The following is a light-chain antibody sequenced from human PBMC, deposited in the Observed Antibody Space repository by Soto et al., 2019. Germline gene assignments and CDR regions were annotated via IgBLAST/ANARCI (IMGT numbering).Light chain of an antibody. CDR1: SSDVGGYNY. CDR2: DVS. CDR3: SSYTSSSTNV. Sequence: QSALTQPASVSGSPGQSITISCTGTSSDVGGYNYVSWYQQHPGKAPKLMIYDVSNRPSGVSNRFSGSKPGNTASLTISGLQAEDEADYYCSSYTSSSTNVFGTGTKVTVL. V-gene: IGLV2-14*01. J-gene: IGLJ1*01.